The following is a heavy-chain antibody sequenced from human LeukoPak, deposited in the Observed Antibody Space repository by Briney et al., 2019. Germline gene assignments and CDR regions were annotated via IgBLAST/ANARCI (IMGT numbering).Heavy chain of an antibody. Sequence: GRSLRLSCAASGFTFSSYGMHWVRQAPGKGLEWVAVIWYDGSNKYYADSVKGRFTISRDNSKNTLYLQMNSLRAEDTAMYYCAREPSDGNRGSGSLTYGMDVWGQGTTVTVSS. V-gene: IGHV3-33*01. CDR3: AREPSDGNRGSGSLTYGMDV. D-gene: IGHD3-10*01. CDR2: IWYDGSNK. CDR1: GFTFSSYG. J-gene: IGHJ6*02.